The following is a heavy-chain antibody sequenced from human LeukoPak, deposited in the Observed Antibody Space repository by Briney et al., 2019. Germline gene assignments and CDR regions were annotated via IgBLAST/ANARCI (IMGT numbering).Heavy chain of an antibody. CDR1: GFTFSSYG. CDR3: AKLVPAAASFQH. CDR2: IRYDGSNK. Sequence: PGGSLRLSCAASGFTFSSYGMHWVRQAPGKGLEWVAFIRYDGSNKYYADSVKGRFTISRDNSKNTLYLKMNSLRAEDTAVYYCAKLVPAAASFQHWGQGTLVTVSS. V-gene: IGHV3-30*02. D-gene: IGHD2-2*01. J-gene: IGHJ1*01.